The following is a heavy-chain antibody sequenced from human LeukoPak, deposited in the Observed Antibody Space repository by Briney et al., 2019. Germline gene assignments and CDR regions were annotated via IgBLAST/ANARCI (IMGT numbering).Heavy chain of an antibody. CDR2: ISAYNGNT. V-gene: IGHV1-18*01. CDR3: ARDRWVWSIDSSGWYGHFDY. Sequence: ASVKVSCKASGYTFTSYGISWARQAPGQGLEWMGWISAYNGNTNYAQKLQGRVTMTTDTSTSTAYMELRGLRSDDTAVYYCARDRWVWSIDSSGWYGHFDYWGQGTLVTVSS. CDR1: GYTFTSYG. D-gene: IGHD6-19*01. J-gene: IGHJ4*02.